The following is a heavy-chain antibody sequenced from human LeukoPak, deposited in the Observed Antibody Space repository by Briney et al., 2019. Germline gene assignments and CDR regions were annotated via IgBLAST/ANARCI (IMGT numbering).Heavy chain of an antibody. CDR3: ARIRGVPMDY. J-gene: IGHJ4*02. D-gene: IGHD3-10*01. Sequence: PSQTLSLTCTVSGGSISSGDYYWRWIRQPPGKGLEWIGYIYYSGSTYYNPSLKSRVTISVDTSKNQFSLNLNSVTVADTAVYFCARIRGVPMDYWGQGTLVTVSS. V-gene: IGHV4-30-4*08. CDR2: IYYSGST. CDR1: GGSISSGDYY.